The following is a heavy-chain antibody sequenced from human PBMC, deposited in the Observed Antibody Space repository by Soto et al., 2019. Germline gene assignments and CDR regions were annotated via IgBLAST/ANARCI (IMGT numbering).Heavy chain of an antibody. CDR1: GFPFSNFA. Sequence: GGSLRLSCAASGFPFSNFAMSWVRQSPGKGLEWVSAISGTGSRTWYADSVRGRFTVSRDNCQNTVYLQMNSVRDEDTAVYYCAKFGASGSYFQFVYWGPGTLVTGSS. CDR2: ISGTGSRT. D-gene: IGHD3-10*01. J-gene: IGHJ4*02. V-gene: IGHV3-23*01. CDR3: AKFGASGSYFQFVY.